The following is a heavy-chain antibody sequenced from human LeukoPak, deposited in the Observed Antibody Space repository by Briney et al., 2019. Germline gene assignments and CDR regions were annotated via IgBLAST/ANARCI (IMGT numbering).Heavy chain of an antibody. Sequence: GASVKVSCEASGFTFSDDYIHWVRQAPGQGLEWMGWIKSYNGGTNYAEKFQGRVAMTRATSTSTAYMELSSLRSDDAAVYYCARSTGNVVRQDWGQGTLVTVSS. D-gene: IGHD6-6*01. J-gene: IGHJ4*02. CDR1: GFTFSDDY. CDR2: IKSYNGGT. V-gene: IGHV1-2*02. CDR3: ARSTGNVVRQD.